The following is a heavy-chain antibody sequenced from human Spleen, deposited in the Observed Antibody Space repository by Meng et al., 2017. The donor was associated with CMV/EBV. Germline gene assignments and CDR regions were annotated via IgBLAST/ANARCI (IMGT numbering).Heavy chain of an antibody. V-gene: IGHV1-2*02. J-gene: IGHJ4*02. CDR3: ARGKDLSLDY. CDR1: GYTFTGYY. Sequence: SCSASGYTFTGYYIHWVRQAPRQGLEWMGWINPNSGGTNYAQKFQGRVTMTRDTSISTAYMELSRLRSDDTAVYYCARGKDLSLDYWGQGTLVTVSS. CDR2: INPNSGGT.